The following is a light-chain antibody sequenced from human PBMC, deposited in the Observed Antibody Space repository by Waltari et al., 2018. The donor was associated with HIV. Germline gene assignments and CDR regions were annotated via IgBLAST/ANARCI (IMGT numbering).Light chain of an antibody. V-gene: IGLV2-14*01. CDR2: GIN. CDR3: TSPSDTDFVV. CDR1: SAYVGTF. J-gene: IGLJ2*01. Sequence: HSVLTQPASVSGSPGHSVTISFSVGSAYVGTFVSWYRQHPEKAPQLILSGINRRASGISFRFSGSKSGDTASLTISGLQTDDEAYYYCTSPSDTDFVVFGGGTLLTVL.